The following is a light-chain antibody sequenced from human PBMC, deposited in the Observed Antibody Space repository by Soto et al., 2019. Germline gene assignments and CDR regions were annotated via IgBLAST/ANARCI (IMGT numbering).Light chain of an antibody. CDR1: SPNIGSNT. V-gene: IGLV1-44*01. Sequence: QSVLTQPPSASGTPGQRVTISCSGSSPNIGSNTVNWYQQLPGTAPKLLIYSDNQRPSGVPDRFSVSKSGTSVSLAISGLQSDDEADYYCAAWDDSLNGLVFGGGTKVTVL. CDR3: AAWDDSLNGLV. J-gene: IGLJ2*01. CDR2: SDN.